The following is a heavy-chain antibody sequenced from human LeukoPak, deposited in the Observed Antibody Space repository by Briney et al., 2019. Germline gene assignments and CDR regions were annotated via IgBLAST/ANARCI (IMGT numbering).Heavy chain of an antibody. CDR3: ASLNYYGSGSYLYYYYMDV. J-gene: IGHJ6*03. D-gene: IGHD3-10*01. V-gene: IGHV4-34*01. CDR1: GGSFSGYY. CDR2: INHSGST. Sequence: PSETLSLTCAVYGGSFSGYYWSWIRQPPGKGLEWIGEINHSGSTNYNPSLKSRVTISVDTSKNQFSLKLSSVTAADTAVYYCASLNYYGSGSYLYYYYMDVWGKGTTVTVSS.